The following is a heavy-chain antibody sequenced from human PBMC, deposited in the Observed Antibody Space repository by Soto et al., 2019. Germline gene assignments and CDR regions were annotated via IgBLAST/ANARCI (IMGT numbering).Heavy chain of an antibody. CDR3: ARATVTHYYYYYMDV. CDR2: ISAYNGNT. CDR1: GYTFTSYG. J-gene: IGHJ6*03. Sequence: ASVKVSCKASGYTFTSYGISWVRPAPGQGLEWMGWISAYNGNTNYAQKLQGRVTMTTDTSTSTAYMELRSLRSDDTAVYYCARATVTHYYYYYMDVWGKGTTVTVSS. D-gene: IGHD4-4*01. V-gene: IGHV1-18*01.